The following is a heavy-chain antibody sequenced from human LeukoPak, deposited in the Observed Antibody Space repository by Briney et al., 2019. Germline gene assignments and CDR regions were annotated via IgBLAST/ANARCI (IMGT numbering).Heavy chain of an antibody. CDR2: IKQDGGEE. V-gene: IGHV3-7*01. Sequence: GGSLRLSCAASGFTFSSYWMSWVRQTPGKGLEWVANIKQDGGEEYYVDSVEGRFTISRDNAKNSLYLQMNSLRAEDTAVYYCAELGITMIGGVWGKGTTVTISS. CDR1: GFTFSSYW. CDR3: AELGITMIGGV. D-gene: IGHD3-10*02. J-gene: IGHJ6*04.